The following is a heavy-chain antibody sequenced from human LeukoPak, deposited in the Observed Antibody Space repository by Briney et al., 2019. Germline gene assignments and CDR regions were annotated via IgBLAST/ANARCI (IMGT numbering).Heavy chain of an antibody. CDR2: IQQHGSET. CDR3: VRDDDRPDNGLDY. V-gene: IGHV3-7*01. CDR1: GFSFSNYW. J-gene: IGHJ4*02. Sequence: HAGGSLRLSCEASGFSFSNYWMSWVRQAPGKGLEWVANIQQHGSETYYVDSVKGRFTISRDNAKNSLYLQMNSLRAEDTAVYYCVRDDDRPDNGLDYWGQGTLVTVSS. D-gene: IGHD3-22*01.